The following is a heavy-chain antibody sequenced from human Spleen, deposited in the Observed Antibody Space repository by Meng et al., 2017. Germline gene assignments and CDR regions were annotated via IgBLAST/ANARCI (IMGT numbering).Heavy chain of an antibody. V-gene: IGHV1-2*06. J-gene: IGHJ4*02. Sequence: QVQLVQSGAEVKKPGASVKVPCKPSGYNFPDYYIHWVRRAPGQGLEWMGRINPKSGDTHYAQKFQARVTMTGDTSISTAYMELSGLRSDDTAMYYCAREFSSYFDSWGQGTLVTVSS. CDR2: INPKSGDT. D-gene: IGHD3-3*01. CDR3: AREFSSYFDS. CDR1: GYNFPDYY.